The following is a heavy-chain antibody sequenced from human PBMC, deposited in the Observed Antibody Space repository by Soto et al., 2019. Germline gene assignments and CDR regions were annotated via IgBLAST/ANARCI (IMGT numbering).Heavy chain of an antibody. D-gene: IGHD3-3*01. V-gene: IGHV4-4*02. CDR1: GDSINSSNW. CDR3: AREAGVAGVKGRWLDP. Sequence: QVQLQESGPGLVKPSGTLSLTCVVSGDSINSSNWWSWVRQPPGTGLEWIGEMYHRGITYYNPSHKRRVTISVDKSKNQFSLKVNSVTAADTAVYYCAREAGVAGVKGRWLDPWGQGTLVTVSS. J-gene: IGHJ5*02. CDR2: MYHRGIT.